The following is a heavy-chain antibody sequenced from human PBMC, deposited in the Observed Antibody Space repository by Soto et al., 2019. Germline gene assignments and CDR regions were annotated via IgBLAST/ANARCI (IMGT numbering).Heavy chain of an antibody. V-gene: IGHV1-69*01. CDR3: AFYYYDSSVYYNWFAP. D-gene: IGHD3-22*01. Sequence: QVQLVQSGAEVKKPGSSVKVSCKASGGTFSSYAISWVLQAPGQGREWMGGIIPIFGTANYAQKFQGRVTSTADESTSTAYMELSSLRSEATAVYYCAFYYYDSSVYYNWFAPWGQGTLVTVSS. CDR2: IIPIFGTA. J-gene: IGHJ5*02. CDR1: GGTFSSYA.